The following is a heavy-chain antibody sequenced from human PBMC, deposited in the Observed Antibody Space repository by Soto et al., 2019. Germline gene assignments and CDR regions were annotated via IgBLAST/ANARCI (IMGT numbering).Heavy chain of an antibody. J-gene: IGHJ4*02. D-gene: IGHD1-26*01. V-gene: IGHV3-21*01. CDR1: GFTFSTYS. Sequence: VGSLRLSCAASGFTFSTYSMNWVRQAPGKGLEWVSSINGRTNYIYYADSVKGRFTVSRDNAKNSLYLQMNNLRAEDTAVYYCAREDGVVGATSAFDFWGQGTLVTVSS. CDR3: AREDGVVGATSAFDF. CDR2: INGRTNYI.